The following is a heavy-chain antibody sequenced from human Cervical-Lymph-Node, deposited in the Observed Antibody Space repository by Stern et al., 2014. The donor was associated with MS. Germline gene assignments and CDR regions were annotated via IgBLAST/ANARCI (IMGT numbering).Heavy chain of an antibody. CDR1: GFTFSSYA. V-gene: IGHV3-30*04. Sequence: VHLVESGGGVVQPGGSLRLSCAASGFTFSSYAMYWVRQAPGKGLEWVTVISYDGGTKYSADSVKGRFTVSRDNSKSTFDLQMSSLRPEDTAVYYCARGRAIVGLDYWGQGTLVTVSS. CDR3: ARGRAIVGLDY. D-gene: IGHD1-26*01. CDR2: ISYDGGTK. J-gene: IGHJ4*02.